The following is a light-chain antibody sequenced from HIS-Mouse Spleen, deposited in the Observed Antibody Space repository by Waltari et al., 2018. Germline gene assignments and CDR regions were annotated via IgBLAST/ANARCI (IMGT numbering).Light chain of an antibody. CDR3: SSHTSSSTVV. CDR2: DVS. J-gene: IGLJ2*01. CDR1: SSDVGGYHY. V-gene: IGLV2-14*03. Sequence: QSALTQPASVSGSPGQSITISCTGTSSDVGGYHYVSWYQQHPGKAPKLMIYDVSNRPSGVSNRFSGSKSGNTASLTISGLQAEDEADYYCSSHTSSSTVVFGGGTKLTVL.